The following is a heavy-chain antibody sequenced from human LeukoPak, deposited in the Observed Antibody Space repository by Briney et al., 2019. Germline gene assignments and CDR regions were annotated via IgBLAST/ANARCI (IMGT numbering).Heavy chain of an antibody. CDR3: ARADYSSSWSHEYYYMDV. CDR2: MDHMGNT. CDR1: GYSISSGYY. J-gene: IGHJ6*03. V-gene: IGHV4-38-2*02. D-gene: IGHD6-13*01. Sequence: KASETLSLTCTVSGYSISSGYYWGWVRQPPGKGRGWIGMMDHMGNTYYTPSLKSRVTMSVDTSKNQFSLNLSSVTAADTAVYYCARADYSSSWSHEYYYMDVWGNGTTVTVSS.